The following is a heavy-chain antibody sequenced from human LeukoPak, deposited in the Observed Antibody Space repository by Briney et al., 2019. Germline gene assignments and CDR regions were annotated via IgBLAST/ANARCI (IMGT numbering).Heavy chain of an antibody. J-gene: IGHJ4*02. Sequence: GGSLILSCAASGFPFSSYSMNWVRQAPGKGLEWVSSISGTGRYIYYADSMKGRFTISRDNPKNSLYLQMNSLRAEDTAVYYCARVRFADGGYLDYWGQGALVTVSS. CDR1: GFPFSSYS. CDR3: ARVRFADGGYLDY. CDR2: ISGTGRYI. D-gene: IGHD2-15*01. V-gene: IGHV3-21*01.